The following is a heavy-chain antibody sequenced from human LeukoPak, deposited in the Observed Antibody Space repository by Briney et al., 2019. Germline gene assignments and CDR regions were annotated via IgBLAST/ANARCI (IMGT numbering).Heavy chain of an antibody. CDR1: GYSISRGYY. Sequence: PSETLSLTCAVSGYSISRGYYWGWIRPPPGKGLEWIGSIFHSGSKYYKPSLKRRVNMSLDTSKNQISLKLSSVTAADTAVYYCARASGSYGSGSYYYYGMDVWGKGTTVTVSS. CDR2: IFHSGSK. D-gene: IGHD3-10*01. V-gene: IGHV4-38-2*01. CDR3: ARASGSYGSGSYYYYGMDV. J-gene: IGHJ6*04.